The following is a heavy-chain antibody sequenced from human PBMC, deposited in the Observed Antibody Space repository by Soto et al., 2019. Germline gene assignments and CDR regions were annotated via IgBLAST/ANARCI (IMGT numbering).Heavy chain of an antibody. CDR2: INPNSGGT. CDR3: ARKKGPQHNVYYFGY. V-gene: IGHV1-2*02. J-gene: IGHJ4*02. Sequence: ASVKVSCKASGYTFTGYYMHWVRQAPGQGLEWMGWINPNSGGTNYAQKFQVRVTMTRDTSISTAYMELSRLRSDDTAVYYCARKKGPQHNVYYFGYWGQGTLVTVSS. D-gene: IGHD1-20*01. CDR1: GYTFTGYY.